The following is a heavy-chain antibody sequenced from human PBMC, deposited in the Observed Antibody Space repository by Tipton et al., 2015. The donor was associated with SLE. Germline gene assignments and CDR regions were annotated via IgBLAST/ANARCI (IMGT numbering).Heavy chain of an antibody. CDR1: GGSFSGYY. CDR2: IYHSGST. CDR3: ASVKSLIGRHFDY. V-gene: IGHV4-34*01. Sequence: TLSLTCAVYGGSFSGYYWSWIRQPPEKGLEWIGEIYHSGSTNYNPSLKSRVTISVDTSKNQFSLKLSSVTAADTAVYYCASVKSLIGRHFDYWGQGTLVTVSS. D-gene: IGHD2-15*01. J-gene: IGHJ4*02.